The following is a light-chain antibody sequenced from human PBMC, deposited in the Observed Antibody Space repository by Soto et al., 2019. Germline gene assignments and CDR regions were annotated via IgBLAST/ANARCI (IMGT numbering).Light chain of an antibody. Sequence: DIQMAQSPSSLSASVGDRVTITGRARQSVSTRLVWYQQKPEKAPKVLSYDASSWAGGVPSRFMGSGSGTEFPLTFNSLQPDGFATYFCQQYSVYWTFGQGTKVDIK. CDR1: QSVSTR. CDR2: DAS. CDR3: QQYSVYWT. V-gene: IGKV1-5*01. J-gene: IGKJ1*01.